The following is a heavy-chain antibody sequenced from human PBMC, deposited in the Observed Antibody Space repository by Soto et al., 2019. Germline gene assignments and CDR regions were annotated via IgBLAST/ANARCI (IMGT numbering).Heavy chain of an antibody. CDR3: AKDGDVAAAGYYFDY. Sequence: QVQLVESGGGVVQPGRSLRLSCAASGFTFSSYGMHWVRQAPGKGLEWVAVISYDGRDKYHADSVKGRFTISRDNSKSTLYLQMNSLRGEDTAVYYCAKDGDVAAAGYYFDYWGQGTLVTVSS. J-gene: IGHJ4*02. CDR1: GFTFSSYG. V-gene: IGHV3-30*18. CDR2: ISYDGRDK. D-gene: IGHD6-13*01.